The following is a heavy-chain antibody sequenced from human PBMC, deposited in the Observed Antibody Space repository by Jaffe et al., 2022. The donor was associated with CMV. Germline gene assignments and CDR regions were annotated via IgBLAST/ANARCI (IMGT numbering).Heavy chain of an antibody. CDR3: AKGGSGYYVGYYFDY. CDR1: GFTFDDYA. CDR2: ISWNSGSI. D-gene: IGHD3-22*01. V-gene: IGHV3-9*01. Sequence: EVQLVESGGGLVQPGRSLRLSCAASGFTFDDYAMHWVRQAPGKGLEWVSGISWNSGSIGYADSVKGRFTISRDNAKNSLYLQMNSLRAEDTALYYCAKGGSGYYVGYYFDYWGQGTLVTVSS. J-gene: IGHJ4*02.